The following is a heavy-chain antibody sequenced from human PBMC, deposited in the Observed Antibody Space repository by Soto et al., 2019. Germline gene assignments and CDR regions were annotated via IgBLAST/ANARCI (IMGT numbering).Heavy chain of an antibody. Sequence: QVQLVESGGGVAQPGRSLRLSCAASGLTFNKYGMHWVRQAPGKGLEWVAVISYDGTNKYYVESVKGRFTISRDNSKNTLFLQMNNLRAEDSAVYFCAKDLRQKPAASGLFYYYSGMDVWGHGTTVPVSS. D-gene: IGHD2-2*01. J-gene: IGHJ6*02. V-gene: IGHV3-30*18. CDR3: AKDLRQKPAASGLFYYYSGMDV. CDR2: ISYDGTNK. CDR1: GLTFNKYG.